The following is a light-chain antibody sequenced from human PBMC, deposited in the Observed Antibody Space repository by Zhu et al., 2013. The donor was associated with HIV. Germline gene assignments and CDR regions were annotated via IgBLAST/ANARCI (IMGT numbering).Light chain of an antibody. CDR2: ETS. CDR3: QQYGWSPLT. Sequence: EIVLTQSPVTLSLSLGERATLSCRASQSVSNSLAWYQQKPGQAPRLLMYETSSRAAGIPPRFSGSGSGTDFTLTISGLEPEDFAVYYCQQYGWSPLTFGGGTTMEIK. J-gene: IGKJ4*01. V-gene: IGKV3-20*01. CDR1: QSVSNS.